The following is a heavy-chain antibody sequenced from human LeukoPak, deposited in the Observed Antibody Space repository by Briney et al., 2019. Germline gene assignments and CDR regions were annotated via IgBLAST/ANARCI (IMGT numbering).Heavy chain of an antibody. V-gene: IGHV1-2*02. CDR1: GYTFTGYY. J-gene: IGHJ4*02. CDR3: ARVERGAYSSSWYLDY. Sequence: ASVKVSCKASGYTFTGYYMHWVRQAPGQGLEWMGWINPKSGGTNYAQNFQGRVTMTRDTSISTAYMELSRLRSDDTAVYYCARVERGAYSSSWYLDYWGQGTLVTVSS. D-gene: IGHD6-13*01. CDR2: INPKSGGT.